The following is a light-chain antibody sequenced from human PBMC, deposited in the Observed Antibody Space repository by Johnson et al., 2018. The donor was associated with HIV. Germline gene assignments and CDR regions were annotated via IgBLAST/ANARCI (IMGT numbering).Light chain of an antibody. Sequence: QSVLTQPPSVSAAPGQKVTISCSGSSSNIGNNYVSWYQQLPGTAPKLLIYDNNKRPSGIPDRFSGSKSGTSATLGITGIQTGDEADYYCGTWDSSLSAYVFGSWTKVTVL. CDR2: DNN. CDR3: GTWDSSLSAYV. V-gene: IGLV1-51*01. J-gene: IGLJ1*01. CDR1: SSNIGNNY.